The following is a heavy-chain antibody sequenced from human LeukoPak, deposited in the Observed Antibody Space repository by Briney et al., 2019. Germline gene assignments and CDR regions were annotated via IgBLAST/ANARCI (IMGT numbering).Heavy chain of an antibody. CDR2: ISYDSGIR. CDR1: GFTLSRDS. D-gene: IGHD2-2*01. J-gene: IGHJ4*02. V-gene: IGHV3-48*01. Sequence: GGSLRLSCAASGFTLSRDSMNWVRQAPGKGLEWISYISYDSGIRYYADSVRGRFTISRDSAKNSLYLQMHSLRAEDTAVYYCAREARSTSCWGQGTLVTVSS. CDR3: AREARSTSC.